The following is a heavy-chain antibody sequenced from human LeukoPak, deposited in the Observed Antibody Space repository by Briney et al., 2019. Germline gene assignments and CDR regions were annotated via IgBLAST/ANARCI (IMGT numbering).Heavy chain of an antibody. V-gene: IGHV3-7*01. J-gene: IGHJ3*02. CDR2: IKQDGSEK. Sequence: PGGSLRLSCAASGFTFSSYWMSWVRQAPGRGLEWVANIKQDGSEKYYVDSVKGRFTISRDNAKNSLYLQMNSLRAEDTAVYYCARDLGAFIEDSSGRRSCAFDIWGQGTMVTVSS. CDR3: ARDLGAFIEDSSGRRSCAFDI. D-gene: IGHD6-19*01. CDR1: GFTFSSYW.